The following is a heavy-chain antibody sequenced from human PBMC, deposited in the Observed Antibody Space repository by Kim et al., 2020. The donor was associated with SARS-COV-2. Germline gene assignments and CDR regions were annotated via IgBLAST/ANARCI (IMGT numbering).Heavy chain of an antibody. D-gene: IGHD3-3*01. V-gene: IGHV3-48*03. CDR3: AREERVITIFGVVITRSFAY. CDR2: ISSSGSTI. CDR1: GFTFSSYE. Sequence: GGSLRLSCAASGFTFSSYEMNWVRQAPGKGLEWVSYISSSGSTIFYADSVKGRFTISRDNAKNSLYLQMNSLRAEDTAVYYCAREERVITIFGVVITRSFAYWGQGTLVTVSS. J-gene: IGHJ4*02.